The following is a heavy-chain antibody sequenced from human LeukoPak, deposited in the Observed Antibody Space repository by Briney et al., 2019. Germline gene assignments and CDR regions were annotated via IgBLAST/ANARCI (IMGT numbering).Heavy chain of an antibody. D-gene: IGHD3-10*01. J-gene: IGHJ4*02. Sequence: ASVKVSCKASGYTFTSYDVNWVRQATGQGLEWMGWMNPNSGGTGYVQKFQGRVTMTRDTSISTAYMELSSLRSEDTAVYYCARGGFGSGSYSDYWGQGTLVTVSS. CDR3: ARGGFGSGSYSDY. CDR1: GYTFTSYD. V-gene: IGHV1-8*01. CDR2: MNPNSGGT.